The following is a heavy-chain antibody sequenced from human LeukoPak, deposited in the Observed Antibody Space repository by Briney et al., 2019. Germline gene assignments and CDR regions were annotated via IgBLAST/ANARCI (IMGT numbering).Heavy chain of an antibody. D-gene: IGHD1-26*01. CDR3: ARLNSGSPTVDWFDP. J-gene: IGHJ5*02. CDR1: GFTFSSYA. CDR2: ISYDGSNK. V-gene: IGHV3-30*04. Sequence: GGSLRLSCAASGFTFSSYAMHWVRQAPGKGLEWVAVISYDGSNKYYADSVKGRFTISRDNSKNTLYLQMNSLRAEDTAVYYCARLNSGSPTVDWFDPWGQGTLVTASS.